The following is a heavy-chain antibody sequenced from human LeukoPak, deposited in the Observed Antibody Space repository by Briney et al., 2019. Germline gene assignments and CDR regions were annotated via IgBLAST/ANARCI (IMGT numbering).Heavy chain of an antibody. CDR3: ARDHGDFWSGYYYFDY. CDR1: GGSISSGSYY. D-gene: IGHD3-3*01. V-gene: IGHV4-61*02. CDR2: IYTSGST. J-gene: IGHJ4*02. Sequence: SETLSLTCTVSGGSISSGSYYWSWIRQPAGKGLEWIGRIYTSGSTNYNPSLKSRVTISVDTSKNQFSLKLSSVTAADTAVYYCARDHGDFWSGYYYFDYWGQGTLVTVSS.